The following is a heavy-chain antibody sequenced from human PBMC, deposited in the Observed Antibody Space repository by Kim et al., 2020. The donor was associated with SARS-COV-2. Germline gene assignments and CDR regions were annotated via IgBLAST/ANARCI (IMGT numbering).Heavy chain of an antibody. CDR3: ARDRIAVRPGFFDS. J-gene: IGHJ4*02. Sequence: AQKFQGRGTMTTDTSTSTAYMELMSLRSDDTAVYFCARDRIAVRPGFFDSWGQGTLVTVSS. D-gene: IGHD6-6*01. V-gene: IGHV1-18*01.